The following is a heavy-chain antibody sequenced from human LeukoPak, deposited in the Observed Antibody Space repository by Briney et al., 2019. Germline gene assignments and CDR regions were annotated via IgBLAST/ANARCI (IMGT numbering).Heavy chain of an antibody. CDR1: GFTFSNYW. D-gene: IGHD4-17*01. V-gene: IGHV3-21*01. J-gene: IGHJ4*02. CDR3: ARDLYGDYPWDY. Sequence: GGSLRLSCAASGFTFSNYWMNWVRQAPGKGLEWVSSISSSSSYIYYADSVKGRFTISRDNAKNSLYLQMNSLRAEDTAVYYCARDLYGDYPWDYWGQGTLVTVSS. CDR2: ISSSSSYI.